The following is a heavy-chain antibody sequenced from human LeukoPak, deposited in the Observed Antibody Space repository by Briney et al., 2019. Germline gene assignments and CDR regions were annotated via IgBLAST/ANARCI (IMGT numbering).Heavy chain of an antibody. V-gene: IGHV4-59*01. CDR1: GVSISTYY. D-gene: IGHD6-6*01. Sequence: TPSETLSLTCTVSGVSISTYYWNWIRQPPGKGLEWIGYIYHSGSTNYNPSPQSRVTISVDTSKNQFSLNLNSVTAADTAVYYCARGGAARLHFQNWGQGTLVTVSS. CDR2: IYHSGST. J-gene: IGHJ1*01. CDR3: ARGGAARLHFQN.